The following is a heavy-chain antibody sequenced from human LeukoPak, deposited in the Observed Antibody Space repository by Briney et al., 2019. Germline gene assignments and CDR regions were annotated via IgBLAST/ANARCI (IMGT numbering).Heavy chain of an antibody. CDR2: IKPDGSEK. Sequence: GGCLRLSRAASRFTLRSYLMNWVRQAAGMGREWLANIKPDGSEKYYVDSVKGRFTISRDNAKNSLYLQMSSLTAEDTAVYYCARGDSFLGGQGTLVTVSS. V-gene: IGHV3-7*01. D-gene: IGHD2/OR15-2a*01. CDR1: RFTLRSYL. CDR3: ARGDSFL. J-gene: IGHJ4*02.